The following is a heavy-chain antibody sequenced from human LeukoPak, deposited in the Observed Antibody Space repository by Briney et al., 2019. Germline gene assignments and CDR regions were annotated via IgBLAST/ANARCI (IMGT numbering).Heavy chain of an antibody. Sequence: SETLSLTCTVSGGSISSYYWSWIRQPPGKGLEWIGYIYYSGSTNYNPSPKSRVTISVDTSKNQFSLKLSSVTAADTAVYYCARGYYYDSSGYYSPGTYAFDIWGQGTMVTVSS. V-gene: IGHV4-59*01. CDR3: ARGYYYDSSGYYSPGTYAFDI. D-gene: IGHD3-22*01. J-gene: IGHJ3*02. CDR1: GGSISSYY. CDR2: IYYSGST.